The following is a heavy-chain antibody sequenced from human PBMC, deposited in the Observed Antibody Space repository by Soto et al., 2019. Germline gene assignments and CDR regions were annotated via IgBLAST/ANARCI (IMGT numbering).Heavy chain of an antibody. V-gene: IGHV3-30*18. Sequence: GGSLRLSCAASGFTFSSYGMHWVRQAPGKGLEWVAVISYDGSNKYYADSVKGRFTISRDNSKNTLYLQMNSLRAEDTAVYYGAKDRRIWGSGWSHASSGDYWGQGTLVTVSS. CDR1: GFTFSSYG. J-gene: IGHJ4*02. CDR2: ISYDGSNK. CDR3: AKDRRIWGSGWSHASSGDY. D-gene: IGHD6-19*01.